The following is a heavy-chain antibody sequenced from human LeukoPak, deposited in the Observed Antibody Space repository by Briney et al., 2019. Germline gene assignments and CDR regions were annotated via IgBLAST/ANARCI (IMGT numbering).Heavy chain of an antibody. CDR3: ARRGRVDTAIKYFDY. CDR2: IYYSGST. V-gene: IGHV4-39*01. D-gene: IGHD5-18*01. Sequence: PSETLSLTCTVSGGSISSSSYYWGWIRQPPGKGLEWIGSIYYSGSTYYNPSLKSRVTISVDTSKNQFSLKLSSVTAADTAVYYCARRGRVDTAIKYFDYWGQGTLVTVSS. CDR1: GGSISSSSYY. J-gene: IGHJ4*02.